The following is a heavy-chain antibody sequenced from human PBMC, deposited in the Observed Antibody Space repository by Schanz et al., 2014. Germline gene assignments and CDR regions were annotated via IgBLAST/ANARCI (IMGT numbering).Heavy chain of an antibody. CDR3: ARPRFDYGEVDY. J-gene: IGHJ4*02. Sequence: QVQLLQFGGGVVQPGRSLRLSCAAYGFTLSSYAMHWVRQAPGKGLEWVAVIWNNGVTKYYADSVRGRFTISRDRFQTTLYLRVSSLRAEDTAVYYCARPRFDYGEVDYWGQGTLVTVSS. V-gene: IGHV3-33*08. CDR2: IWNNGVTK. D-gene: IGHD4-17*01. CDR1: GFTLSSYA.